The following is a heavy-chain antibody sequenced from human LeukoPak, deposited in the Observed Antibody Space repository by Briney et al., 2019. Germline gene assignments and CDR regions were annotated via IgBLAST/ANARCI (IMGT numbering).Heavy chain of an antibody. Sequence: GGSLRLSCAASGFTFSSYSMNWVRQAPGKGMEWVSSISSSSSYIYYADSVKGRFTISRDNAKNSLYLQMNSLRAEDTAVYYCARARGRGYYYGSGSSYYYGMDVWGQGTTVTVSS. V-gene: IGHV3-21*01. CDR2: ISSSSSYI. D-gene: IGHD3-10*01. CDR3: ARARGRGYYYGSGSSYYYGMDV. J-gene: IGHJ6*02. CDR1: GFTFSSYS.